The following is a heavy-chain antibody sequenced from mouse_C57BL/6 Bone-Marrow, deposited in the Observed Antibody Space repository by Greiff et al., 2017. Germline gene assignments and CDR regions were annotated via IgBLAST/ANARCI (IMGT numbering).Heavy chain of an antibody. V-gene: IGHV1-85*01. D-gene: IGHD1-1*01. Sequence: QVQLKQSGPELVKPGASVTLSCKASGYTFTSYDINWVKQRPGQGLEWIGWIYPRDGSTKYNEKFKGKATLTVDTSSSTAYMELHSLTSEDSAVYFWGSYYYGRKAYWGQGTLVTVSA. J-gene: IGHJ3*01. CDR1: GYTFTSYD. CDR2: IYPRDGST. CDR3: GSYYYGRKAY.